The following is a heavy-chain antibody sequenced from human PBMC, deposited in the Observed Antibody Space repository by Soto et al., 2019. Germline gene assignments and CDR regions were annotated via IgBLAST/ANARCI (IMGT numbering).Heavy chain of an antibody. Sequence: TLSLTCTVSGGSFSSGDYYWSWIRQPPGKGLEWIGYIYYTGSTYYHPSLKSRVTMSVDTSKNQFSLRLSSVTAADTAVYYCARVPAGGNSDYFDSWGQGTLVTVSS. D-gene: IGHD2-21*02. CDR2: IYYTGST. J-gene: IGHJ4*02. CDR3: ARVPAGGNSDYFDS. V-gene: IGHV4-30-4*01. CDR1: GGSFSSGDYY.